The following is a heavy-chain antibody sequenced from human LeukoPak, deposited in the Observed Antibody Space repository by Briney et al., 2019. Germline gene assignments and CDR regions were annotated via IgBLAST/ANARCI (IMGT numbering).Heavy chain of an antibody. CDR3: ARGGQYGSGSYYTYYYYGMDV. J-gene: IGHJ6*02. Sequence: SEALSLTCTVSGGSISSYYWSWIRQPAGKGLEWIGRIYTSGSTNYNPSLKSRVTMSVDTSKSQFSLKLSSVTAADTAVYYCARGGQYGSGSYYTYYYYGMDVWGQGTTVTVPS. D-gene: IGHD3-10*01. V-gene: IGHV4-4*07. CDR1: GGSISSYY. CDR2: IYTSGST.